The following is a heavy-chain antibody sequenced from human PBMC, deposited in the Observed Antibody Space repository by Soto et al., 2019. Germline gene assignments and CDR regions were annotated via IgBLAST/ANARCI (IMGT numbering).Heavy chain of an antibody. CDR3: ARDRGYNCGNWFDP. Sequence: QVQLQESGPGLVKPSQTLSLTCTVSGGSISSGGYYWSWIRQHPGKGLEWIGYIYYSGSTYYNPSPXXXVXXSVDTSNNQCSLKLSSVTAADTAVYSCARDRGYNCGNWFDPWGQGTLVTVSS. V-gene: IGHV4-31*03. CDR2: IYYSGST. CDR1: GGSISSGGYY. D-gene: IGHD5-18*01. J-gene: IGHJ5*02.